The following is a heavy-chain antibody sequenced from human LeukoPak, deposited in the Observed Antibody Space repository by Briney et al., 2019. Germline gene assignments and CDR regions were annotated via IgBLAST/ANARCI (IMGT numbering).Heavy chain of an antibody. V-gene: IGHV1-18*01. Sequence: GASVKVSCKASGYTFTSYSISWVRQAPGQGLEWMGWISAYNGNTNYAQKLQGRVTMTTDTSTSTAYMELRSLRSDDTAVYYCARDQDYYDSSGYYSRPFDYWGQGTLVTVSS. CDR3: ARDQDYYDSSGYYSRPFDY. J-gene: IGHJ4*02. CDR2: ISAYNGNT. D-gene: IGHD3-22*01. CDR1: GYTFTSYS.